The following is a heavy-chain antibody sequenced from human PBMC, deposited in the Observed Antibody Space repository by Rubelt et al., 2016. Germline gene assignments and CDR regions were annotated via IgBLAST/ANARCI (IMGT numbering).Heavy chain of an antibody. CDR3: ASHFDFWSAIDN. CDR1: GGSMTKKY. Sequence: QVRLQESGPGLVKPSETLSLTCTVSGGSMTKKYWTWIRQPPGKGLQWIGYIYYTGGPNYSPSLKSRVSISIDTSKNQFSLNRTSGTAADTAVYYCASHFDFWSAIDNWGRGTLVTVSS. D-gene: IGHD3-3*01. CDR2: IYYTGGP. J-gene: IGHJ4*02. V-gene: IGHV4-59*08.